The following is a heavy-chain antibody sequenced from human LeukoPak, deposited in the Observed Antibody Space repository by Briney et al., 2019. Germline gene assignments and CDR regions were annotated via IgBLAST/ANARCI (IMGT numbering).Heavy chain of an antibody. CDR1: GYTFTGYY. CDR3: AKGGVGRAHSSGWYGSHY. Sequence: GASVKVSCKASGYTFTGYYMHWVRQPPGQGLEWMGWINPNSGGTNYAQKFQGRVTMARDTSISTAYMELSRLRSDDTAVYYCAKGGVGRAHSSGWYGSHYWGQGTLVTVSS. CDR2: INPNSGGT. D-gene: IGHD6-19*01. V-gene: IGHV1-2*02. J-gene: IGHJ4*02.